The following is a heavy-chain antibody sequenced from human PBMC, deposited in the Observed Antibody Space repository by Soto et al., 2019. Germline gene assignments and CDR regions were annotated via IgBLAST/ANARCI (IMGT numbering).Heavy chain of an antibody. CDR2: IYTKERT. CDR3: ARDDYKDGGNNWFDP. J-gene: IGHJ5*02. V-gene: IGHV4-4*07. D-gene: IGHD3-16*01. CDR1: GGSITNYY. Sequence: SETLSLTCTVSGGSITNYYWSWIRQPAGKGLEWIGRIYTKERTNYDLSFRNRVTMSVDTSKNQFSLKLDAVTAADTAVYYCARDDYKDGGNNWFDPWGKGTLVTVSS.